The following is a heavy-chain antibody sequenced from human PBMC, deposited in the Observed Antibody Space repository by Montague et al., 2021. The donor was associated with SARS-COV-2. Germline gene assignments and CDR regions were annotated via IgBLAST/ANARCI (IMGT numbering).Heavy chain of an antibody. Sequence: SLRLSWAASGFTFSRYSMNWVRQAPGKGLEWVSSISSSSSYIYYADSVRGRFTISRDNAKNSLYLQMNSLRAEDTAVYYCARDRDSSGWFDYWGQGTLVTVSS. D-gene: IGHD6-19*01. CDR3: ARDRDSSGWFDY. J-gene: IGHJ4*02. CDR2: ISSSSSYI. CDR1: GFTFSRYS. V-gene: IGHV3-21*01.